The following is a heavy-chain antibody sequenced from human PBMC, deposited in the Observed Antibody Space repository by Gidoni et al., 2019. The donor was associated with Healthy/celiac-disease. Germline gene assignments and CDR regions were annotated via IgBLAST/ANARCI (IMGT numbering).Heavy chain of an antibody. Sequence: QVQLQESGPGLVKPSQTLSLTCTVSGGSISSGSYYWSWIRQPAGKGLEWIGRIYTSGSTNYNPSLKSRVTISVDTSKNQFSLKLSSVTAADTAVYYCAREYYDFWSGYYTGLGYFDYWGQGTLVTVSS. D-gene: IGHD3-3*01. J-gene: IGHJ4*02. CDR3: AREYYDFWSGYYTGLGYFDY. CDR2: IYTSGST. CDR1: GGSISSGSYY. V-gene: IGHV4-61*02.